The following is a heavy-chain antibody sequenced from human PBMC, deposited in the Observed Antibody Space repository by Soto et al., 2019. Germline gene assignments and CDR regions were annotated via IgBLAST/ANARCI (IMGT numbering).Heavy chain of an antibody. CDR2: ISYDGSNK. CDR3: AKDRGYDHYPEYYFDY. J-gene: IGHJ4*02. D-gene: IGHD5-12*01. Sequence: GGSLRLSCAASGFTFSSYGMHWVRQAPGKGLEWVAVISYDGSNKYYADSVKGRFTISRDNSKNTLYLQMNSLRAEDTAVYYCAKDRGYDHYPEYYFDYWGQGTLVTVSS. CDR1: GFTFSSYG. V-gene: IGHV3-30*18.